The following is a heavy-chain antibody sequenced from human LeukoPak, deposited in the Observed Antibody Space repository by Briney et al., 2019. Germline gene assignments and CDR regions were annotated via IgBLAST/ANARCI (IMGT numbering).Heavy chain of an antibody. D-gene: IGHD3-22*01. CDR3: ARREDLDYYDSSGYSQTHAFDI. CDR1: GGAISSHY. CDR2: IFYSGST. Sequence: SETLSLTCEASGGAISSHYWSWIRQPPGKGLEWIGYIFYSGSTNYNPSLKSRVIMSVDTSKSQFSLKLSAVTAADTAVYYCARREDLDYYDSSGYSQTHAFDIWGQGTMVTVSS. V-gene: IGHV4-59*11. J-gene: IGHJ3*02.